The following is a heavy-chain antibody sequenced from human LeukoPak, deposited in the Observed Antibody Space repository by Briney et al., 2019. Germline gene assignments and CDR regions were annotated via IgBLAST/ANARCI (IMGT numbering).Heavy chain of an antibody. CDR2: INPSGGST. D-gene: IGHD6-13*01. Sequence: ASVKVSCKASGYTFTNYYMHWVRQAPGQGLEWMGIINPSGGSTTYAQKFQGRVTMTRDTSTSTVYMTLSSLTSEDTAVYYRARVGYWAATGYAADWGQGSLVTVSS. V-gene: IGHV1-46*03. CDR3: ARVGYWAATGYAAD. CDR1: GYTFTNYY. J-gene: IGHJ4*02.